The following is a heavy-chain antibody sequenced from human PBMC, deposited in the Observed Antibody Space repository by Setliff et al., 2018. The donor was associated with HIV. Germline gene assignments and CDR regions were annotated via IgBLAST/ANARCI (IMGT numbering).Heavy chain of an antibody. CDR2: IYTSGST. CDR1: GGSISSGSYY. D-gene: IGHD6-13*01. CDR3: AGDVSSSYYFQH. J-gene: IGHJ1*01. Sequence: ASETLSLTCTVSGGSISSGSYYWSWIRQPAGKGLEWIGRIYTSGSTNYNPSLKSRVTISIDTSNNQFSLKLSSMTAADTAVYYCAGDVSSSYYFQHWGQGTLVTVSS. V-gene: IGHV4-61*02.